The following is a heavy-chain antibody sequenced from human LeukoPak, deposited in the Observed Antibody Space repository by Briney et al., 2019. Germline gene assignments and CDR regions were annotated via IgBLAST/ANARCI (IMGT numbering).Heavy chain of an antibody. D-gene: IGHD6-6*01. CDR3: ARDMGIAAPSGLDS. CDR2: IIRYDGTNK. Sequence: GGSLRLSCAASGFTFSTYNMHWVRQAPGKGLEWVAFIIRYDGTNKYYADSVKARFTISRDNSKNTVHLQMNSLKTEDTAMYYCARDMGIAAPSGLDSWGQGTLVTVSS. J-gene: IGHJ4*02. V-gene: IGHV3-30*02. CDR1: GFTFSTYN.